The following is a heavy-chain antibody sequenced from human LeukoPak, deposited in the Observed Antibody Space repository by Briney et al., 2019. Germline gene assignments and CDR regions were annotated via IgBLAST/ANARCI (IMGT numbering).Heavy chain of an antibody. J-gene: IGHJ4*02. CDR3: ARDRGSSWYGGYYFDY. Sequence: PGGSLRLSRAASGFTFSSYWMSWVRQAPGKGLEWVANIKQDGSEKYYVDSVKGRFTISRDNAKNSLYLQMNSLRAEDTAVYYCARDRGSSWYGGYYFDYWGQGTLVTVSS. CDR1: GFTFSSYW. D-gene: IGHD6-13*01. CDR2: IKQDGSEK. V-gene: IGHV3-7*01.